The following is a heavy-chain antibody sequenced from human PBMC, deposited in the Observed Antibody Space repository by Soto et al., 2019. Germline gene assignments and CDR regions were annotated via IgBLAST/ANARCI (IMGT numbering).Heavy chain of an antibody. CDR1: GFTFSSYG. J-gene: IGHJ6*02. CDR2: IWYDGSNK. D-gene: IGHD6-13*01. Sequence: GGSLRLSCAASGFTFSSYGMHWVRQAPGKVLEWVAVIWYDGSNKYYADSVKGRFTISRDNSKNTLYLQMNSLRAEDTAVYYCARVRGMYSSSWYRTNYYYYGMDVWGQGTTVTVSS. CDR3: ARVRGMYSSSWYRTNYYYYGMDV. V-gene: IGHV3-33*01.